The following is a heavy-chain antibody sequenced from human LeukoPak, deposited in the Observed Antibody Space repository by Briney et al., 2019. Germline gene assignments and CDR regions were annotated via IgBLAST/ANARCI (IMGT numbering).Heavy chain of an antibody. CDR1: GFTFDDYA. CDR2: ISWNSGSI. CDR3: AKTIVGATFTFGY. V-gene: IGHV3-9*01. J-gene: IGHJ4*02. D-gene: IGHD1-26*01. Sequence: GGSLRLSCAASGFTFDDYAMHWVRQAPGKGLEWVSGISWNSGSIGYADSVKGRFTISRDNSKNTLCLQMNSLRAEDTAVYYCAKTIVGATFTFGYWGQGTLVTVSS.